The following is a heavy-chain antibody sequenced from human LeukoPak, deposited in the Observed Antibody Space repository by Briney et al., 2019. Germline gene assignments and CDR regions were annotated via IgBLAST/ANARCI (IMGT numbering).Heavy chain of an antibody. CDR1: GYPCTDYY. CDR2: INPNSSGT. Sequence: ASVKVSCKSSGYPCTDYYIHWVRQAPGQGLEYMGWINPNSSGTNYAQKFEGRVTMTRDTSINTAYMELSRLRSDDTTVYYCARGPSHGGFDIWGQGTMVTVSS. J-gene: IGHJ3*02. CDR3: ARGPSHGGFDI. D-gene: IGHD4-23*01. V-gene: IGHV1-2*02.